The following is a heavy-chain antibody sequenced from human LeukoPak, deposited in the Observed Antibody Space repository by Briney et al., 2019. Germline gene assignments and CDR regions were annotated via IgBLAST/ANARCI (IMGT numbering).Heavy chain of an antibody. CDR2: ISSSGSTI. Sequence: GGSLRLSCAASEFTFSSYEMNWVRQAPGKGLEWVSYISSSGSTIYYADSVKGRFTISRDNAKNSLYLQMNSLRAEDTAVYYCARAKYYYDSSGYFDYWGQGTLVTVSS. V-gene: IGHV3-48*03. CDR1: EFTFSSYE. D-gene: IGHD3-22*01. CDR3: ARAKYYYDSSGYFDY. J-gene: IGHJ4*02.